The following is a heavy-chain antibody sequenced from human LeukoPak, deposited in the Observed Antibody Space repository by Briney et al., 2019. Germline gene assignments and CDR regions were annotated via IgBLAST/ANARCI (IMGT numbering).Heavy chain of an antibody. V-gene: IGHV3-23*01. CDR3: AKDRGPYVGIDNNWFDP. D-gene: IGHD3-10*02. CDR2: IGGSGDGT. Sequence: RGSLRLSCTASGFTFKLYAMTWVRQAPGKGLEWVSGIGGSGDGTHYTHSVKGRFTISRDNSKNTLYLQMNSLRAEDTAVYYCAKDRGPYVGIDNNWFDPWGQGTLLIVSS. CDR1: GFTFKLYA. J-gene: IGHJ5*02.